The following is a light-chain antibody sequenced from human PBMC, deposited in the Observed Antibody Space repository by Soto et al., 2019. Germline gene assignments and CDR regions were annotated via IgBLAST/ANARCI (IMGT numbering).Light chain of an antibody. CDR1: QSISSY. V-gene: IGKV1-39*01. CDR3: QQSYSTPIT. Sequence: DIQMTQSPSSLSASVGARVTITCRASQSISSYLNWYQQKPGKAPKLLIYAASSLQSGVPSRFSGSGSGTDFTLTISSLQPEDFATYYCQQSYSTPITFDQGTRLEIK. J-gene: IGKJ5*01. CDR2: AAS.